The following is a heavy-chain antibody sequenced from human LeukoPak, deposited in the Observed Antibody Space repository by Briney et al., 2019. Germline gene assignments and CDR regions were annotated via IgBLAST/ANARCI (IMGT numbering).Heavy chain of an antibody. CDR3: ARDGEGLPHWPHGPPHY. V-gene: IGHV1-2*02. D-gene: IGHD5-18*01. CDR2: INPNSGGT. CDR1: GYTFTGYY. J-gene: IGHJ4*02. Sequence: GASVKVSCKASGYTFTGYYMHWVRQAPGQGLEWMGWINPNSGGTNYAQKFQGRVTMTRDTSISTAYMELSRLRSDDTAVYYCARDGEGLPHWPHGPPHYWGQGTLGTVSS.